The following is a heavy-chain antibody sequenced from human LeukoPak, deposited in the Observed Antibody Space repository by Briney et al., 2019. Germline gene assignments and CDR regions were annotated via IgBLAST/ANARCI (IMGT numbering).Heavy chain of an antibody. CDR2: INHSGST. D-gene: IGHD5-18*01. CDR3: ARHRAKGYSYGPLGY. V-gene: IGHV4-34*01. Sequence: KTSETLSLTCAVYGGSFSGYYWSWIRQPPGKGLEWIGEINHSGSTNYNPSLKSRVTISVDTSKNQFSLKLSSVTAADTAVYYCARHRAKGYSYGPLGYWGQGTLVTVSS. CDR1: GGSFSGYY. J-gene: IGHJ4*02.